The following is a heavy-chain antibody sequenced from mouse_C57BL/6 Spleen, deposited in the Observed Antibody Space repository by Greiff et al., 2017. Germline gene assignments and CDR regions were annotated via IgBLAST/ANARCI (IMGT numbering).Heavy chain of an antibody. Sequence: QVQLQQSGAELMKPGASVKLSCKATGYTFTGYWIEWVKQRPGHGLEWIGEILPGSGSTNYNEKFKGKATLTADTSSNTAYMQLSSLTTEDSAIYYCARRGYYGSSYKDYWGQGTTLTVSS. CDR1: GYTFTGYW. D-gene: IGHD1-1*01. CDR3: ARRGYYGSSYKDY. CDR2: ILPGSGST. J-gene: IGHJ2*01. V-gene: IGHV1-9*01.